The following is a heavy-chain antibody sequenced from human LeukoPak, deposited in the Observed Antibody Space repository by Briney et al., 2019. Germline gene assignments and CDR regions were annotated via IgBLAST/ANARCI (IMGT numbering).Heavy chain of an antibody. D-gene: IGHD1-7*01. Sequence: GGSLRLSCAPSGFTVSSNYMSWVRQAPGKGLEWVSVIYSGGDTFYADSVKGRFTISRDNSKNTLYLQMNSLRAEDTAVYYCAAKVELRSNAPYFNSWGQGTLVTVSS. V-gene: IGHV3-53*01. CDR2: IYSGGDT. CDR3: AAKVELRSNAPYFNS. CDR1: GFTVSSNY. J-gene: IGHJ4*02.